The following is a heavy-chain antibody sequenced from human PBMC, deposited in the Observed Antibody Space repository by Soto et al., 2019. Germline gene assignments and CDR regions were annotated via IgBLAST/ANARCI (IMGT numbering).Heavy chain of an antibody. CDR2: IIPIFSTP. D-gene: IGHD3-22*01. V-gene: IGHV1-69*13. J-gene: IGHJ3*02. CDR3: ARDHGPRDYYASSLDAFDS. Sequence: SVKVSCKASGGTFSSYAISWVRQAPGQGLEWMGGIIPIFSTPNYAQKFQCGVTITADESTSTAYMELSSLRSEATAVYYCARDHGPRDYYASSLDAFDSWGQGTMVTVS. CDR1: GGTFSSYA.